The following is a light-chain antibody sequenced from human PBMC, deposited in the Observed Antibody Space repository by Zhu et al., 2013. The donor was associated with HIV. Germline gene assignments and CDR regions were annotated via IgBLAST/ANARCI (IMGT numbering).Light chain of an antibody. CDR2: GPS. CDR3: QQYDASPQVT. V-gene: IGKV3-20*01. Sequence: EIVLTQSPGTLSLSPGERATLSCRASQIVSSTYLAWYQQKPGQAPRLLIYGPSSRATGIPDKFSGSGSGTDFTLTISRLEPEDLGLYYCQQYDASPQVTFGPGTRVDIK. J-gene: IGKJ3*01. CDR1: QIVSSTY.